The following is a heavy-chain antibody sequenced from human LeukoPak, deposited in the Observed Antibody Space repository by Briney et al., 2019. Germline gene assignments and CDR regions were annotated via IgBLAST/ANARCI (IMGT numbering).Heavy chain of an antibody. D-gene: IGHD6-19*01. CDR1: GYTFTSYG. J-gene: IGHJ4*02. V-gene: IGHV1-3*01. CDR2: INAGNGNT. Sequence: ASVKVSCKASGYTFTSYGISWVRQAPGQGLEWMGWINAGNGNTKYSQKFQGRVTITRDTSASTAYMELSSLRSEDTAVYYCARDGGWYQIDYWGQGTLVTVSS. CDR3: ARDGGWYQIDY.